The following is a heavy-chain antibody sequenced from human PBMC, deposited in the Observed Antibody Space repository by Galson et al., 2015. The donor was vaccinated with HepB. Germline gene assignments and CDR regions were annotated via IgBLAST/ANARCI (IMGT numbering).Heavy chain of an antibody. D-gene: IGHD3-3*01. V-gene: IGHV3-13*04. CDR1: GFTFSSYD. Sequence: SLRLSCAASGFTFSSYDMHWVRQATGKGLEWVSTIGLAGDTFYPDSVKGQFTISRENAKNSLYLQMNSLRAGDTAVYYCARAGPIRFLEWSNHYGMDVWGQGTTVTVSS. CDR3: ARAGPIRFLEWSNHYGMDV. J-gene: IGHJ6*02. CDR2: IGLAGDT.